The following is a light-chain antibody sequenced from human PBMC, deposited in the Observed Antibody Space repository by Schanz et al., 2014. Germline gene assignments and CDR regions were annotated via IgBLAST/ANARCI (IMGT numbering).Light chain of an antibody. V-gene: IGLV2-14*03. CDR3: AAWDASLNGWV. CDR2: GVS. CDR1: NSNIGYNY. J-gene: IGLJ3*02. Sequence: QSALTQPASVSGSPGQSITISCTGTNSNIGYNYVSWYQQHPGKAPKLIIYGVSNRPSGVSDRFSGSRSGNTASLAISGLQSEDESDYYCAAWDASLNGWVFGGGTKLTVL.